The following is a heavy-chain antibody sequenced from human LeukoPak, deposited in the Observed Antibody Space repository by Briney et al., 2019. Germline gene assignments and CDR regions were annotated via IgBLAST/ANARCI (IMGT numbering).Heavy chain of an antibody. CDR3: ARASGYSGYDPFDY. CDR2: IYSVGDT. V-gene: IGHV3-53*01. D-gene: IGHD5-12*01. CDR1: GFTVSSNY. Sequence: PGGSLRLSCAASGFTVSSNYMSWVRQAPGKGLEWVSVIYSVGDTYYADSVKGRFTISRDNSKNTLYLQMNTLRAEDTAVYYCARASGYSGYDPFDYWGQGTLVTVSS. J-gene: IGHJ4*02.